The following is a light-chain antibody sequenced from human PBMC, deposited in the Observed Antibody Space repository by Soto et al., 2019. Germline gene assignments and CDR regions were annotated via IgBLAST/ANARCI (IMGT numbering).Light chain of an antibody. J-gene: IGKJ5*01. V-gene: IGKV1-5*01. CDR1: QSISSW. CDR2: DAS. CDR3: QHYDNLPIT. Sequence: DIQMTQSPSTLSASVGARVPITCRASQSISSWLAWYQQKPGKAPKFLIYDASNLESGTPSRFSGRRSGTEFTLTIASVQPEDFATYYCQHYDNLPITFGQGTRLEIK.